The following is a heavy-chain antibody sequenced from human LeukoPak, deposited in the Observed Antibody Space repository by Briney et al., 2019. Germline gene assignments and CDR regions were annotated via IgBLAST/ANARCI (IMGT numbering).Heavy chain of an antibody. J-gene: IGHJ6*04. D-gene: IGHD3-10*01. Sequence: PGGSLRLSCAASGFTFSSYWMHWVRQAPGKGLVWVSRINSDGSSTSHADSVKGRFTISRDNAKNTLYLQMNSLRAEDTAVYYCARDPSGSGSYYYYGMDVWGKGTTVTVSS. CDR2: INSDGSST. CDR3: ARDPSGSGSYYYYGMDV. CDR1: GFTFSSYW. V-gene: IGHV3-74*01.